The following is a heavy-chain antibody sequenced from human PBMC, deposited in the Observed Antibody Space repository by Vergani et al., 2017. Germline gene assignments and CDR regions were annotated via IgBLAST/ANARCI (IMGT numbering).Heavy chain of an antibody. CDR3: ARAESGYDLGYYYYYMDV. CDR1: GGSISSGSYY. CDR2: IYTSGST. V-gene: IGHV4-61*02. J-gene: IGHJ6*03. D-gene: IGHD5-12*01. Sequence: QVQLQESGPGLVKPSQTLSLTCTVSGGSISSGSYYWSWIRQPAGKGLEWIGRIYTSGSTNYNPSLKSRVTISVDTSKNQFSLKLSSVTAADTAVYYCARAESGYDLGYYYYYMDVWGKGTTVTVSS.